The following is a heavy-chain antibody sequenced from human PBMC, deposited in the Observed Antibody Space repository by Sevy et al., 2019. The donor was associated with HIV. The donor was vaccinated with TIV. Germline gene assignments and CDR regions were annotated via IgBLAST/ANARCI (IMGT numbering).Heavy chain of an antibody. Sequence: SETLSLTCAVSGYSISSGYYWGWIRQPPGKGLEWIGSIYHSGSTYYNPSLKSPVTISVDTSKNQFSLKLSSVTAADTAGYYCAGCGYSYGYGAAYYYYYYMDVWGKGTTVTVSS. J-gene: IGHJ6*03. CDR2: IYHSGST. CDR1: GYSISSGYY. CDR3: AGCGYSYGYGAAYYYYYYMDV. D-gene: IGHD5-18*01. V-gene: IGHV4-38-2*01.